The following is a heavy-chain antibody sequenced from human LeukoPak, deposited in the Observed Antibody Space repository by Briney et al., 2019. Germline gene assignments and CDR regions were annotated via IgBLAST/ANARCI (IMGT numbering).Heavy chain of an antibody. D-gene: IGHD3-3*01. Sequence: PSETLSLTCTVSGGSISSSSYYWGWIRQPPGKGLEWIGSIYYSGSTYYNPSLKSRVTISVDTSKNQFSLKLSSVTAADTAVYYCARAPGRYYDFWSGYSPFYYYYYMDVWGKGTTVTVSS. CDR1: GGSISSSSYY. V-gene: IGHV4-39*07. CDR3: ARAPGRYYDFWSGYSPFYYYYYMDV. CDR2: IYYSGST. J-gene: IGHJ6*03.